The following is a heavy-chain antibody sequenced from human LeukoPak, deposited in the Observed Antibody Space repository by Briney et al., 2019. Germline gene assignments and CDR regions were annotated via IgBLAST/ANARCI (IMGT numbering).Heavy chain of an antibody. D-gene: IGHD3-3*01. CDR2: FDDSGRT. J-gene: IGHJ4*02. Sequence: SETLSLTCTVSGASIGSYYWSWIRQPPGKGLEWIGYFDDSGRTNYNPSLKSRVTTSVDTSKKQFSLKLKSVTAADTAVYYCARAQINTIFGVVSSLFFDYWGQGTLVTVSS. V-gene: IGHV4-59*01. CDR1: GASIGSYY. CDR3: ARAQINTIFGVVSSLFFDY.